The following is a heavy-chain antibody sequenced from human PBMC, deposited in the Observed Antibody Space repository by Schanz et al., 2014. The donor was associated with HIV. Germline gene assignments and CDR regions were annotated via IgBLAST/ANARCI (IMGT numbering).Heavy chain of an antibody. D-gene: IGHD1-26*01. Sequence: QVQLVQSGAEVKKPGASVKVSCEASGYTFTTYDINWVRQATGQGLEWMGWMNPNSGNTGYAQNFQGRVTMTTDTSASTTYMELTSLRSDDTAMYYCARGVVGATTDVFDYWGQGTLVTVSS. CDR2: MNPNSGNT. J-gene: IGHJ4*02. CDR3: ARGVVGATTDVFDY. V-gene: IGHV1-8*01. CDR1: GYTFTTYD.